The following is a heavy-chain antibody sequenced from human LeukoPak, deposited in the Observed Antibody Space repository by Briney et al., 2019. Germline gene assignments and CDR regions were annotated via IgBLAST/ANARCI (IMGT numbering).Heavy chain of an antibody. J-gene: IGHJ4*02. CDR2: IYTSGST. D-gene: IGHD3-22*01. CDR1: GGSISSKSYY. Sequence: SETLSLTCTVSGGSISSKSYYWSWIRQPAGKGLEWIGRIYTSGSTDYNPSLKSRVTISVDTSKNQFSLKLSSVTAADTAVYYCAREGYDSSGYYYGNWGQGTLVTVSS. CDR3: AREGYDSSGYYYGN. V-gene: IGHV4-61*02.